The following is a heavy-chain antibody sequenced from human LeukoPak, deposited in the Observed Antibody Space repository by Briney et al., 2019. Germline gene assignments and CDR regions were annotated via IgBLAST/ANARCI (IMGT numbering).Heavy chain of an antibody. Sequence: SETLSLTCAVYGGSFSGCYWSWIRQPPGKGLEWIGEINHSGSTNYNPSLKSRVTISVDTSKNQFSLKLSSVTAADTAVYYCARTYGGNSAGDYWGQGTLVTVSS. D-gene: IGHD4-23*01. CDR2: INHSGST. J-gene: IGHJ4*02. CDR1: GGSFSGCY. CDR3: ARTYGGNSAGDY. V-gene: IGHV4-34*01.